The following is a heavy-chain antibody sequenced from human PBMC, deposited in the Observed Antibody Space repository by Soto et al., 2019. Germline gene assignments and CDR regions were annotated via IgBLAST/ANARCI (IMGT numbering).Heavy chain of an antibody. Sequence: QLVESGGGSVQPGGSLRLSCAAAGLRFRGFSMAWVRQAPGKGLEWVAYIGVGSSPIYYADSVQGRFTVSRDDARNSLSLQMDGLRDEDTAIYYCSGSRDGFGWGQGTRVTVS. CDR3: SGSRDGFG. J-gene: IGHJ4*02. V-gene: IGHV3-48*02. CDR1: GLRFRGFS. CDR2: IGVGSSPI. D-gene: IGHD3-10*01.